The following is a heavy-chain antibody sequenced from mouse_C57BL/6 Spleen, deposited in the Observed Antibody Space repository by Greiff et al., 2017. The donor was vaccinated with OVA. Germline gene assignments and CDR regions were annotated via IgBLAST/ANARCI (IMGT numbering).Heavy chain of an antibody. D-gene: IGHD4-1*01. J-gene: IGHJ4*01. CDR3: ARLTGTGGGAMDY. Sequence: QVQLQQSGPELVKPGASVKISCKASGYAFSSSWMNWVKQRPGKGLEWIGRIYPGDGDTNYNGKFKGKATLTADKSSSTAYMQLSSLTAEDSAVYVGARLTGTGGGAMDYWGQGTSVTVSS. CDR2: IYPGDGDT. CDR1: GYAFSSSW. V-gene: IGHV1-82*01.